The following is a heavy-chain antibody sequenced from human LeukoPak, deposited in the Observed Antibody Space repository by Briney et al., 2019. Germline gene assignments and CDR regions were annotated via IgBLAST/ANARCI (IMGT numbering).Heavy chain of an antibody. CDR2: IYYSGST. D-gene: IGHD2-2*01. J-gene: IGHJ6*02. V-gene: IGHV4-31*03. CDR3: ARGSLVPAAILYYYYCMDV. Sequence: SQTLSLTCTVSGGSISSGCYYWSWIRQHPGKGLEGFWYIYYSGSTYYNPSLKSRVTISVSTSKNPLSLKSSSVTAADASLYYCARGSLVPAAILYYYYCMDVWGQGTTVTVSS. CDR1: GGSISSGCYY.